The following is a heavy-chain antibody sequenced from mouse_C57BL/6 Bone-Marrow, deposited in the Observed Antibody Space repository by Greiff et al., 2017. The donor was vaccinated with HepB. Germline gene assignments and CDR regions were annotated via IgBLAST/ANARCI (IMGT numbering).Heavy chain of an antibody. V-gene: IGHV2-2*01. CDR2: IWSGGST. CDR1: GFSLTSYG. CDR3: ARDGVVARYYFDY. J-gene: IGHJ2*01. Sequence: VQLQQSGPGLVQPSQSLSITCTVSGFSLTSYGVHWVRQSPGKGLEWLGVIWSGGSTDYNAAFISRLSISKDNSKSQVFFKMNSLQADDTAIYYCARDGVVARYYFDYWGQGTTLTVSS. D-gene: IGHD1-1*01.